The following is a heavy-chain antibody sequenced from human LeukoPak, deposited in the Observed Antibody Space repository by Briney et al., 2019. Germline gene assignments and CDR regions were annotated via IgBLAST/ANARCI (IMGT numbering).Heavy chain of an antibody. CDR1: GYTFTSYT. Sequence: ASVKVSCKASGYTFTSYTIHWVRQAPGQSLEWMGWISVGNGDSKCSQEFQGRVTLTRDMSTSTVYMELSSLRSEDTAVYYCARDGRGMATIGYWGQGTLVTVSS. J-gene: IGHJ4*02. CDR3: ARDGRGMATIGY. V-gene: IGHV1-3*03. CDR2: ISVGNGDS. D-gene: IGHD5-24*01.